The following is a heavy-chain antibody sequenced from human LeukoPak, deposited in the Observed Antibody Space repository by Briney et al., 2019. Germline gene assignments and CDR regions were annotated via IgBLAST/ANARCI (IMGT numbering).Heavy chain of an antibody. Sequence: SETLSLTCTVSGGSISSYYWSWIRPPAVKRLEWIGRIYTSGSSNYNPSLQSRVTMSVDTSKNQFSLKLSSVTAADTAVYFFAKETQYDILTGLYYYYMDVWGKGTTVTVSS. J-gene: IGHJ6*03. CDR2: IYTSGSS. V-gene: IGHV4-4*07. CDR1: GGSISSYY. CDR3: AKETQYDILTGLYYYYMDV. D-gene: IGHD3-9*01.